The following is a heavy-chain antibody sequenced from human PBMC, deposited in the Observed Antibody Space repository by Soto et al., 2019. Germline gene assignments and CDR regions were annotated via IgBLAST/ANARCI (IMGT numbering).Heavy chain of an antibody. J-gene: IGHJ4*02. CDR1: YFTASINY. Sequence: LSCGGSYFTASINYRSWVRQAPGKGLEWVSIFYKGGSTYYADSVKGRFTISRDSSKNTLYLQMNSLRAGDTATYYCARGYGSNTYFVAYWGQGIQVTVSS. V-gene: IGHV3-53*01. CDR3: ARGYGSNTYFVAY. CDR2: FYKGGST. D-gene: IGHD1-26*01.